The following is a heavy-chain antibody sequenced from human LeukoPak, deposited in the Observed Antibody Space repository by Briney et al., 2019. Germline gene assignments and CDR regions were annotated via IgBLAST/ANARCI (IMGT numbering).Heavy chain of an antibody. V-gene: IGHV3-7*01. D-gene: IGHD6-6*01. CDR2: IKQDGSEK. Sequence: GGSLRLSCAASGLTFSNYWMHWVRQAPGKGLEWVANIKQDGSEKYYVDSVEGRFTISRDNAKNSVSLQMNSLRGEDTAVYYCVRALGSSSADYWGQGTLVTVSS. CDR3: VRALGSSSADY. CDR1: GLTFSNYW. J-gene: IGHJ4*02.